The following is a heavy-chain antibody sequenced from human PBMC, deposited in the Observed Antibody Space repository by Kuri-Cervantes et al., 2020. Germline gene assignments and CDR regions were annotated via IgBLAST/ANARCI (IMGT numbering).Heavy chain of an antibody. CDR3: ARDARVRGVIITTSDY. Sequence: GGSLRLSCAASGFTVSSNYMSWVRQAPGKGLEWVAVISYDGSNKYYADSVKGRFTISRDNSKNTLYLQMNSLRAEDTAVYYCARDARVRGVIITTSDYWGQGTLVTVSS. D-gene: IGHD3-10*01. CDR1: GFTVSSNY. V-gene: IGHV3-30-3*01. J-gene: IGHJ4*02. CDR2: ISYDGSNK.